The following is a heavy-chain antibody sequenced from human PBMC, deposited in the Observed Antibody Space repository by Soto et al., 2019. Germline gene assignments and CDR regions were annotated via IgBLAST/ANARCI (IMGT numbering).Heavy chain of an antibody. D-gene: IGHD2-2*01. V-gene: IGHV4-59*01. J-gene: IGHJ6*02. Sequence: PSETLSLTCTVSGGSIRSYYWGWVRQPPGKGLEWIGYIYYTGSTNYNPSLKSRVTISADTSKNQFSLKLSSVTAADTAVYYCARDRGAVPAAISHYYFGMDVWGHGTTVTVSS. CDR3: ARDRGAVPAAISHYYFGMDV. CDR2: IYYTGST. CDR1: GGSIRSYY.